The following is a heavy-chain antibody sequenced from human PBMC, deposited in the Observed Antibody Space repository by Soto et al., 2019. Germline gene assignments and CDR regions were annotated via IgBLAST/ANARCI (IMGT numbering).Heavy chain of an antibody. CDR1: GFSRTTRGVG. CDR3: AHIPNYYQYDWFDP. D-gene: IGHD3-16*01. J-gene: IGHJ5*02. Sequence: QITLKESGPTLVKPTQTLTLTCTFSGFSRTTRGVGVGWIRQPPGKALECLALISWDDDKRYSPSLQSRLSITQDSSKNQVVLTMNNVDPVDTATYYCAHIPNYYQYDWFDPWCQGTLVSVSS. V-gene: IGHV2-5*02. CDR2: ISWDDDK.